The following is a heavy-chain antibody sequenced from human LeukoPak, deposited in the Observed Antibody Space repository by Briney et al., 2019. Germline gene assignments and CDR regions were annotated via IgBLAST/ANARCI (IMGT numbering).Heavy chain of an antibody. J-gene: IGHJ4*02. CDR2: IHSNDDT. CDR1: GFTFTTYA. V-gene: IGHV3-23*05. Sequence: GGSLRLSCAASGFTFTTYAMSWVRQAPGKGLECISVIHSNDDTYYAASVKGRFTISRDTSNHMLYLQMNSLRAEDTAVYFCTRGHAAMGDYWGQGTLVTVSS. CDR3: TRGHAAMGDY. D-gene: IGHD5-18*01.